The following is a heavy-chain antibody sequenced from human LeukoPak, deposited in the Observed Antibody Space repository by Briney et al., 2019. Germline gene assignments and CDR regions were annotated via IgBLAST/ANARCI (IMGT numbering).Heavy chain of an antibody. Sequence: ASVKVSCKASGYTFTSYYMHWVRQAPGQGLEWTGIINPSGGSTSYAQKFQGRVTMTRDTSTSTVYMELSSLRSEDTAVYYCARVLKGSLGGSGWGSYYYYGMDVWGQGTTVTVSS. J-gene: IGHJ6*02. CDR1: GYTFTSYY. CDR2: INPSGGST. V-gene: IGHV1-46*01. D-gene: IGHD6-19*01. CDR3: ARVLKGSLGGSGWGSYYYYGMDV.